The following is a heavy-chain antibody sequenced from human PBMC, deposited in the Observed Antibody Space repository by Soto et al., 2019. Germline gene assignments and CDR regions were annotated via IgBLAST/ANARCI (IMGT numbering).Heavy chain of an antibody. CDR2: ISNDGSDK. Sequence: QVQLVESGGGVVQPGRSLRLSCAASIFTFTTYAMHWVRQAPGKGLEWVAVISNDGSDKYYADSVKGRFTISRDNSKNTLYLQMNRLRAEDTAVYYCARGDIVLVPAALPFDYWGQGTLVTVSS. CDR3: ARGDIVLVPAALPFDY. V-gene: IGHV3-30-3*01. D-gene: IGHD2-2*01. J-gene: IGHJ4*02. CDR1: IFTFTTYA.